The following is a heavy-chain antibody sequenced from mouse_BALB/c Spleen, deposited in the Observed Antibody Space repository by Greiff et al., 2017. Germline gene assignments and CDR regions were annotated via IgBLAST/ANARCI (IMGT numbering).Heavy chain of an antibody. D-gene: IGHD1-1*01. CDR1: GYTFTSYW. J-gene: IGHJ4*01. Sequence: VQLQQSGTVLARPGASVKMSCKASGYTFTSYWMHWVKQRPGQGLEWIGAIYPGNSDTSYNQKFKGKAKLTAVTSTSTAYMELSSLTNEDSAVYYCTRNYYYGSSLYAMDYWGQGTSVTVSS. CDR2: IYPGNSDT. CDR3: TRNYYYGSSLYAMDY. V-gene: IGHV1-5*01.